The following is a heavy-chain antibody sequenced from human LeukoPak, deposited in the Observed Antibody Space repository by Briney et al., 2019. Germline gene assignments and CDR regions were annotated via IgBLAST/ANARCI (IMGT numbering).Heavy chain of an antibody. D-gene: IGHD6-13*01. CDR1: GGSFSGYY. CDR3: ARHEFAGPFAY. V-gene: IGHV4-34*01. Sequence: SETLSLTCAVYGGSFSGYYWSWTRQPPGKGLEWIGEINHSGSTNYNPSLKSRVTISVDTSKNQFSLKLSSVTAADTAVYYCARHEFAGPFAYWGQGTLVTVSS. J-gene: IGHJ4*02. CDR2: INHSGST.